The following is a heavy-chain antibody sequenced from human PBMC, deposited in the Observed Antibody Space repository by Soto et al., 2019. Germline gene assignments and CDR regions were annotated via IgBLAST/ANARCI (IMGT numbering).Heavy chain of an antibody. Sequence: QLQLQESGPGLVKPSETLSLTCTVSGGSISSSSYYWGWIRQPPGKGLEWIGSIYYSGSTYYNPSLKSRVTISVDTSKNQFSLKLSSVTAADTAVYYCARFIRFLEWLTPKDLSSIDYWGQGTLVTVSS. J-gene: IGHJ4*02. CDR3: ARFIRFLEWLTPKDLSSIDY. CDR1: GGSISSSSYY. D-gene: IGHD3-3*01. V-gene: IGHV4-39*01. CDR2: IYYSGST.